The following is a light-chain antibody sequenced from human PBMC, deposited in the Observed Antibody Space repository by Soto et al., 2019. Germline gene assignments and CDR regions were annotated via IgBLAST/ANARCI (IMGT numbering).Light chain of an antibody. CDR3: QQSYSAPYT. Sequence: DIQMTQSPSSLSASVGDRVTITCRASQSIYSSLNWYHQKPGKAPKLLIYAASNLQSGVPSRFSGSGSGRDFTLSISSLQTEDFATYYCQQSYSAPYTFGQGTKLEI. CDR1: QSIYSS. CDR2: AAS. V-gene: IGKV1-39*01. J-gene: IGKJ2*01.